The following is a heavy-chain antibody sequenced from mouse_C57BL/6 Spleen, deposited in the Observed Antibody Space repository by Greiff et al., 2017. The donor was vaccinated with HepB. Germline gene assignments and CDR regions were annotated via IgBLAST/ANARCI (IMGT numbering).Heavy chain of an antibody. CDR2: IDPSDSYT. CDR3: ARGGAFDY. Sequence: QVQLQQPGAELVMPGASVKLSCKASGYTFTSYWMHWVKQRPGQGLEWIGEIDPSDSYTNYNQKFKGKSTLTVDKSSSTAYMQLSRLTSEDSAVYYCARGGAFDYWGQGTTLTVSS. CDR1: GYTFTSYW. V-gene: IGHV1-69*01. J-gene: IGHJ2*01.